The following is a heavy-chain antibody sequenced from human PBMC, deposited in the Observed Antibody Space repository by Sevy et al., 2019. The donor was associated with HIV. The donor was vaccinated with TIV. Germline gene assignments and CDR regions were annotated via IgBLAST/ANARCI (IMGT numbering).Heavy chain of an antibody. Sequence: GGSLRLSCAASGFAFYDYSMSWIRQAPGKVLEWVATLSFGCGKINYADSVKGRFTISRANSKNSFYLQMDNLRVEDTALYYCAREGCTRPHDYWGQGTRVTVSS. CDR3: AREGCTRPHDY. V-gene: IGHV3-23*01. D-gene: IGHD2-8*01. CDR2: LSFGCGKI. J-gene: IGHJ4*02. CDR1: GFAFYDYS.